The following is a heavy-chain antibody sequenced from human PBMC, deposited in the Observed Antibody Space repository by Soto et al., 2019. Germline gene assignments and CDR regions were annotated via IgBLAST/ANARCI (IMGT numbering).Heavy chain of an antibody. D-gene: IGHD3-22*01. CDR2: IYPYDSET. CDR3: VRQPDGGYCFGY. V-gene: IGHV5-51*01. Sequence: PGEPHKNPNNGPGYSFTHYWIGWVRQMTGKGLEWMGLIYPYDSETRYSPSFQGQVTMSVDKSISTAYLQWSSLKASDTAMYYCVRQPDGGYCFGYWGQGTLVTVSS. CDR1: GYSFTHYW. J-gene: IGHJ4*02.